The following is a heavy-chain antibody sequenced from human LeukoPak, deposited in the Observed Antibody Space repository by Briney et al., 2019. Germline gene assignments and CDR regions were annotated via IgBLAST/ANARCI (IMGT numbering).Heavy chain of an antibody. Sequence: GGSLRLSCAASGFTFSHYSMHWVRQAPGKGLEYVSAINNNGDDTYYTNSVKGRFTISRDNSKDTLYLQMGSLRAEDMAVYYCARDPGRSPDYWGQGTLVTVSS. J-gene: IGHJ4*02. CDR2: INNNGDDT. CDR3: ARDPGRSPDY. CDR1: GFTFSHYS. V-gene: IGHV3-64*01. D-gene: IGHD1-26*01.